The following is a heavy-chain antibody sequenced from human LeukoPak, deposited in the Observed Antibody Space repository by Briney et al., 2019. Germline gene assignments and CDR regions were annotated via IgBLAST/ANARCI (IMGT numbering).Heavy chain of an antibody. CDR1: GYSISSGYY. V-gene: IGHV4-38-2*02. CDR2: IYYSGST. D-gene: IGHD2-15*01. Sequence: SETLSFTCTVSGYSISSGYYWGWIRQPPGKGLEWIGSIYYSGSTYYNPSLKSRVTISVDTSKNQFSLKLSSVTAADTAVYYCARDVRGYCSGGSCLSWFDPWGQGTLVTVSS. J-gene: IGHJ5*02. CDR3: ARDVRGYCSGGSCLSWFDP.